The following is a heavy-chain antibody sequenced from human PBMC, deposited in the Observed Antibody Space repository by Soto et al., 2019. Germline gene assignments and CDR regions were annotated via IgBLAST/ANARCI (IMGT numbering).Heavy chain of an antibody. CDR3: ARHGFGSLHGLVDV. CDR1: GGSITNYY. D-gene: IGHD3-10*01. Sequence: QVQLQESGPGLVKPSETLSLTCTVSGGSITNYYCGWFRQPPGKGLEWIGYIQYSGYSAYNLSLKRRVTMSMDTSKTQFSLMLESGTATDSAVYYCARHGFGSLHGLVDVWGQGTTVIVSS. J-gene: IGHJ6*02. V-gene: IGHV4-59*08. CDR2: IQYSGYS.